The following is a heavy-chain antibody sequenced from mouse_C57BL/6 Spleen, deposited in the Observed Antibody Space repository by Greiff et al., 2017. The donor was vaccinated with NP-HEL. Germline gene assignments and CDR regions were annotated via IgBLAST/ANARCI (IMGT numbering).Heavy chain of an antibody. Sequence: EVQLVESGPGLVKPSQSLSLTCSVTGYSITSGYYWNWIRQFPGNKLEWMGYISYDGSNNYNPSLKNRITITRDTSKNQFFLKLNSVTTEDTATYYCARERGVWYFDVWGTGTTVTVSS. J-gene: IGHJ1*03. CDR2: ISYDGSN. CDR1: GYSITSGYY. CDR3: ARERGVWYFDV. V-gene: IGHV3-6*01.